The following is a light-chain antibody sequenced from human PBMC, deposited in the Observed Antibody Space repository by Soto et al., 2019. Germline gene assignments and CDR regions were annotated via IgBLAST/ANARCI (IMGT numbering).Light chain of an antibody. V-gene: IGKV3-15*01. J-gene: IGKJ4*01. Sequence: EIVMTQSPATLSVSPGERATLSCRASQSVSSNLAWYQQKPGQAPRLLIYGASTRATGIPARFSGSGYATGFPLTISSLQSEDFAVYYCQQYNSWPPLTFGGGTKVEIK. CDR1: QSVSSN. CDR2: GAS. CDR3: QQYNSWPPLT.